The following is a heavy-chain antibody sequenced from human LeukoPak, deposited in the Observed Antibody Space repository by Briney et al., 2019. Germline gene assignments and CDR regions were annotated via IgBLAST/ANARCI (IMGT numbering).Heavy chain of an antibody. V-gene: IGHV3-74*01. CDR3: SRDHYYDSSGYYSDAFDL. Sequence: GGSLRLSCAASGFTFSSYCMHWVRQAPGKGLVWVSRIYSDGRSTNYADSVKGRFTISRDNAKNTLYLQMNSLRAEDTAVYYCSRDHYYDSSGYYSDAFDLWGQGTMVTVSS. D-gene: IGHD3-22*01. CDR2: IYSDGRST. J-gene: IGHJ3*01. CDR1: GFTFSSYC.